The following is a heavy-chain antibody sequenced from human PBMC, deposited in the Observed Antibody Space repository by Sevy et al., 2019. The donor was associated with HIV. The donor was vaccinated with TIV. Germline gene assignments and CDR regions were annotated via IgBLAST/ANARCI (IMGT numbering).Heavy chain of an antibody. D-gene: IGHD6-19*01. V-gene: IGHV3-30*04. CDR3: VRDQQGYGIGVAGTIAHTAYYYYGMDV. J-gene: IGHJ6*02. Sequence: GGSLRLSCAASGFTFSGYAMHWVRQAPGKGLEWVAGISYDGNNKYYADSVKGRFTITRENSKNRQYLKMKSLRDEDTAVYYCVRDQQGYGIGVAGTIAHTAYYYYGMDVWGQGTTVTVSS. CDR2: ISYDGNNK. CDR1: GFTFSGYA.